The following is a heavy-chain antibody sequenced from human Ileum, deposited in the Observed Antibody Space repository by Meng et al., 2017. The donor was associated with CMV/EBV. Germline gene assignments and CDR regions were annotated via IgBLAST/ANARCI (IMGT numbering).Heavy chain of an antibody. V-gene: IGHV4-59*01. CDR1: GDSISCYY. Sequence: QVQLHESCPGLVKPSETLSPTCTVSGDSISCYYWSWIRQPPGKGPEWIGYIYNSGGTHYNPSLKTRVTISVDRSKNQLSLKLSSVTAADTAIYYCARDLVGTGTFDYWGQGTLVTVSS. J-gene: IGHJ4*02. CDR3: ARDLVGTGTFDY. CDR2: IYNSGGT. D-gene: IGHD1/OR15-1a*01.